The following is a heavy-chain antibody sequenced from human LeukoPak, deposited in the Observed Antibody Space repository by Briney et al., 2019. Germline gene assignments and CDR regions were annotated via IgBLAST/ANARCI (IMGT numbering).Heavy chain of an antibody. D-gene: IGHD3-9*01. Sequence: GESLKISCKGSGYSFTSYWIGWVRQMPGKGLEWMGIIYPGDSDTRYSPSFQGQVTISVDQSISTAYLQWSSLKASDTAMYYCARRWYDILTGYYNGFDYWGQGTLVTVSS. CDR1: GYSFTSYW. CDR3: ARRWYDILTGYYNGFDY. V-gene: IGHV5-51*01. J-gene: IGHJ4*02. CDR2: IYPGDSDT.